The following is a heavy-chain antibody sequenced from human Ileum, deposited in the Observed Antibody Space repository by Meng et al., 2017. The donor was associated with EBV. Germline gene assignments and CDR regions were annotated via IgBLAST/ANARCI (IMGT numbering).Heavy chain of an antibody. CDR2: INSGGSST. V-gene: IGHV3-74*02. D-gene: IGHD1-26*01. Sequence: GQLLESGVGLVQPVVSLRLSCLASGLTLSNDLMHWVLQAPGKGLVWVSRINSGGSSTYYADSVKGRLTISRDNAKNTVYLQMNRLRDEDTAVYYCTRGYSGNYGKFDPWGQGTLVTASS. CDR3: TRGYSGNYGKFDP. CDR1: GLTLSNDL. J-gene: IGHJ5*02.